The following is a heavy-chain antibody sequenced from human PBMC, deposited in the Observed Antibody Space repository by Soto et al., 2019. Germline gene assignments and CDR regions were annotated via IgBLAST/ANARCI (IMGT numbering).Heavy chain of an antibody. CDR1: GGGNLRDYR. D-gene: IGHD2-21*01. J-gene: IGHJ4*02. Sequence: QVQLVQSGAEVKEPGSSVKVSCKASGGGNLRDYRTTWVRRAPGQGLEWMGGIIPKLGSANYAQNFQGRVTVSADESTNSVYMELRSVRSDDTGVYYCARGGDGYNVGALYWGQGPPVTVSS. V-gene: IGHV1-69*01. CDR2: IIPKLGSA. CDR3: ARGGDGYNVGALY.